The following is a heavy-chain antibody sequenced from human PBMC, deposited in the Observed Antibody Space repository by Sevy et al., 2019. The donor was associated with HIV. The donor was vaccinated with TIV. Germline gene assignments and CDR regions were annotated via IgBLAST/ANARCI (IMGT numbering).Heavy chain of an antibody. Sequence: SETLSLTCTVSGDSISGYYWSWIRQPPGKGLEWVGYIYYSGRTDYNPGLKSRVIISQDTSKNQFSLKLTSVTAADTAVYFCARAYSNYYYAMDVWGQGTTVTVSS. CDR3: ARAYSNYYYAMDV. D-gene: IGHD4-4*01. CDR1: GDSISGYY. V-gene: IGHV4-59*01. CDR2: IYYSGRT. J-gene: IGHJ6*02.